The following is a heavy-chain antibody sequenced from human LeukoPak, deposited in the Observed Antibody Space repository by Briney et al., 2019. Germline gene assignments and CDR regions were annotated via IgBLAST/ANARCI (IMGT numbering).Heavy chain of an antibody. CDR2: INDNGAGT. CDR3: ARDGVAHYDSSGYHYPPYFDY. Sequence: GGSLRLSCAASGFTFSSYAMSWVRQAPGKGLKWVSTINDNGAGTYYADSVKGRFTISRDNAKNSLYLQTNSLRAEDTAVYYCARDGVAHYDSSGYHYPPYFDYWGQGTLVTVSS. J-gene: IGHJ4*02. V-gene: IGHV3-23*01. D-gene: IGHD3-22*01. CDR1: GFTFSSYA.